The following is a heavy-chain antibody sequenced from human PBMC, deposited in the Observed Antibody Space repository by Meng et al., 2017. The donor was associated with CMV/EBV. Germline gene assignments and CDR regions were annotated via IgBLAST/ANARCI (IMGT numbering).Heavy chain of an antibody. Sequence: GGSLRLSCAASGFLFTTYSIHWVRQVPGKGLEWVAVISYAGTNKHYADSVKGRFTISRDNSKNTLYLEMKSLRLEDTAVYYCARDDYGMDVWGQGTTVTVSS. CDR2: ISYAGTNK. CDR3: ARDDYGMDV. V-gene: IGHV3-30-3*01. CDR1: GFLFTTYS. J-gene: IGHJ6*02.